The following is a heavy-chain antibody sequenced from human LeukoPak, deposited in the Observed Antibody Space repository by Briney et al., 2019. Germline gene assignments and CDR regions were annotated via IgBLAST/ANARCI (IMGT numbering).Heavy chain of an antibody. J-gene: IGHJ4*02. D-gene: IGHD5-24*01. CDR1: GYTLTELS. V-gene: IGHV1-24*01. Sequence: ASVKVSCKVSGYTLTELSMHWVRQAPGKGLEWMGGFDPEDGETIYAQKFQGRVTMTEDTSTDTAYMELSSLRSEDTAVYYCATGEGGRWLQLSPIFDYWGQGTPVTVSS. CDR2: FDPEDGET. CDR3: ATGEGGRWLQLSPIFDY.